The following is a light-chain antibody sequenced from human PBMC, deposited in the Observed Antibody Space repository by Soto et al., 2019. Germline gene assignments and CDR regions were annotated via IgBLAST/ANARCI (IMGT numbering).Light chain of an antibody. CDR3: QQSSRTIST. CDR2: EVS. Sequence: DIQMTQSPSTLSASVGDTVTLTCRASQRRGGWLSGHQQKPGKAPKLLIDEVSALKRGGPSRFSGSGSGTDFTLTISSLQPEDFATYSCQQSSRTISTFGQGTRLEIK. CDR1: QRRGGW. V-gene: IGKV1-5*01. J-gene: IGKJ5*01.